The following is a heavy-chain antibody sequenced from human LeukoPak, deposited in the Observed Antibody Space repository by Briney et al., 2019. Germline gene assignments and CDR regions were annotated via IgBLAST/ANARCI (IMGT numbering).Heavy chain of an antibody. V-gene: IGHV1-8*03. CDR3: ARRNQLQYYYYYMDV. CDR1: GYTSTSYD. Sequence: GASVKVSCKASGYTSTSYDINWVRQATGQGLEWMGWMNPNSGNTGYAQKFQGRVTITRNTSISTAYMELSSLRSEDTAVYYCARRNQLQYYYYYMDVWGKGTTVTVSS. J-gene: IGHJ6*03. CDR2: MNPNSGNT. D-gene: IGHD2-2*01.